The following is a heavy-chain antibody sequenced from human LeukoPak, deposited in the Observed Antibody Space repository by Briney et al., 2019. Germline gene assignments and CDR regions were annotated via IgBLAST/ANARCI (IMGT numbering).Heavy chain of an antibody. Sequence: GGSLRLSCAASGFTFSSYSMNWVRQAPGKGLEWVSSISSSSSYIYYADSVKGRFTISRDNAKNSLYLQMNSLRAEDTAVYYCARDQALSSAFDIWGQGTVVTVSS. V-gene: IGHV3-21*01. J-gene: IGHJ3*02. D-gene: IGHD1-7*01. CDR2: ISSSSSYI. CDR1: GFTFSSYS. CDR3: ARDQALSSAFDI.